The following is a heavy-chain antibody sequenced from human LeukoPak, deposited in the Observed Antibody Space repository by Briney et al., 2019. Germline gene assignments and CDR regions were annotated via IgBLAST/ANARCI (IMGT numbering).Heavy chain of an antibody. Sequence: KPSETLSLTCTVSGGSISSYYWSWIRQPAGKGLEWIGRIYTSGSTNYSPSLKSRVTMSVDTSKNQFSLKLSSVTAADTAVYYCARDCSGGSCYFNDAFDIWGQGTMVTVSS. D-gene: IGHD2-15*01. V-gene: IGHV4-4*07. CDR3: ARDCSGGSCYFNDAFDI. CDR1: GGSISSYY. J-gene: IGHJ3*02. CDR2: IYTSGST.